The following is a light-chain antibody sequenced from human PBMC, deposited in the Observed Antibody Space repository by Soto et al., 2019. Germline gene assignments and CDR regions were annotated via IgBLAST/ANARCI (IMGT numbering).Light chain of an antibody. Sequence: QSALTQPASVSGSPGQSITISRTGTISDVGGYNTVSWYQQHPGKVPKLMIHDVSDRPSWVSDRFSGSKSGNTASLTISGLQAEDEADYYCSSYTTSISYVFGSGTKVTVL. CDR2: DVS. V-gene: IGLV2-14*01. CDR3: SSYTTSISYV. J-gene: IGLJ1*01. CDR1: ISDVGGYNT.